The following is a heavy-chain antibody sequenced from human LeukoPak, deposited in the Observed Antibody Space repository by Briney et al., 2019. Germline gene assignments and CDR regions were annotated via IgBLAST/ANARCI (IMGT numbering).Heavy chain of an antibody. V-gene: IGHV4-59*01. CDR3: ASGGPLGFDY. J-gene: IGHJ4*02. CDR1: GVSISSYY. CDR2: IYCSVST. D-gene: IGHD3-16*01. Sequence: SETLSLTCTVPGVSISSYYWSWIRQPPGKGLEWIGYIYCSVSTKYNPSLKSRVTISVDTSKNQFSLKLSSVTAADTAVYYCASGGPLGFDYWGQGTLVTVSS.